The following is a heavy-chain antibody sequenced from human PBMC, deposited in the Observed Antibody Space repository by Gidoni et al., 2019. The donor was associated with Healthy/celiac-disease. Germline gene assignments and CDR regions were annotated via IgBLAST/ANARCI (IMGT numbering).Heavy chain of an antibody. J-gene: IGHJ5*02. CDR3: ARISVVRGVITKLDNWFDP. CDR1: GYSFTSYW. D-gene: IGHD3-10*01. CDR2: IDPSDSYT. Sequence: EVQLVQSGAEVKKPGESLRISCKGSGYSFTSYWISWVRQMPGKGLEWMGRIDPSDSYTNYSPSFQGHVTISADKSISTAYLQWSSLKASDTAMYYCARISVVRGVITKLDNWFDPWGQGTLVTVSS. V-gene: IGHV5-10-1*01.